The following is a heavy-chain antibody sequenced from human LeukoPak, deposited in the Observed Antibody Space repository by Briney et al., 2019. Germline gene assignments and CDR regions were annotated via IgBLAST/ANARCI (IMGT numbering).Heavy chain of an antibody. CDR3: ANLNAPYWGNFDY. D-gene: IGHD3-16*01. CDR1: GFTFSNYA. Sequence: GGSLRLSCAASGFTFSNYAMSWVRQAPGQGLDWVSAISDSGVTAYYADSVKGRFTISRDNSKSTLYLQMNSLRAEDTAVYYCANLNAPYWGNFDYWGQGTLVTVSP. CDR2: ISDSGVTA. V-gene: IGHV3-23*01. J-gene: IGHJ4*02.